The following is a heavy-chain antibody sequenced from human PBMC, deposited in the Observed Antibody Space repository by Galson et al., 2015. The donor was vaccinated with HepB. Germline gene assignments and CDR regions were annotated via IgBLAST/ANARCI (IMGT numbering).Heavy chain of an antibody. CDR1: GGSISSSSYY. J-gene: IGHJ5*02. Sequence: SETLSLTCTVSGGSISSSSYYWGWIRQPPGKGLEWIGSIYYSGSTYYNPSLASRITISVDTSKSQFSLKLSSVTAADTAVYYCARHGLAAAGSPWFDPWGQGTLVTVSS. V-gene: IGHV4-39*01. CDR2: IYYSGST. D-gene: IGHD6-13*01. CDR3: ARHGLAAAGSPWFDP.